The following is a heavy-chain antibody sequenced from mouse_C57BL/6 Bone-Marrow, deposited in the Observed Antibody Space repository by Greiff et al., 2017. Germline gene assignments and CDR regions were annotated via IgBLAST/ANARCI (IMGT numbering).Heavy chain of an antibody. V-gene: IGHV5-4*01. CDR2: ISDGGSYT. CDR3: ARGLRSFDY. D-gene: IGHD1-1*01. J-gene: IGHJ2*01. Sequence: EVQRVESGGGLVKPGGSLKLSCAASGFTFSSYAMSWVRQTPEKRLELVATISDGGSYTYYPDNVKGRFTISRDNAKNNLYLQMSHLKSEDTAMYYCARGLRSFDYWGQGTTLTVSS. CDR1: GFTFSSYA.